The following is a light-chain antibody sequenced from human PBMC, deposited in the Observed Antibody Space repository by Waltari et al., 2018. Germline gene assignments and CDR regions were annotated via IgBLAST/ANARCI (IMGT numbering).Light chain of an antibody. J-gene: IGLJ2*01. Sequence: QSALTHPRPVSGSPGQSVTISSTGTSSDVGGYNYVPWYQQHPGKAPKLMIFDFSKRXXXXXXXXSGSKSGNTASLTISGLQAEDEADYYCCSYAGSYTWVFGGGTKLTVL. V-gene: IGLV2-11*01. CDR3: CSYAGSYTWV. CDR1: SSDVGGYNY. CDR2: DFS.